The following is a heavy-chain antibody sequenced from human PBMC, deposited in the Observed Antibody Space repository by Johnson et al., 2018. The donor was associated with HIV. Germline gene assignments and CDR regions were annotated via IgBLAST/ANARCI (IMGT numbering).Heavy chain of an antibody. Sequence: VQLVESGGGLVQPGGSLRLSCAASGFTVSSNYMSWVRQAPGKGLEWVSVIYSGGSTCYADSVKGRFTISRDNSKYTLYLQMNGLRVEDTAVYYCAREGEDAFYIWGQGTMVTVSS. CDR1: GFTVSSNY. D-gene: IGHD1-26*01. CDR2: IYSGGST. CDR3: AREGEDAFYI. V-gene: IGHV3-66*01. J-gene: IGHJ3*02.